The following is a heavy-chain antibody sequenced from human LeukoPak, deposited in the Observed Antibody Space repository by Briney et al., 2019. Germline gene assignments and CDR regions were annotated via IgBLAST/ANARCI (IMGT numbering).Heavy chain of an antibody. CDR2: IFYSGST. D-gene: IGHD6-13*01. CDR3: ARVYYSSSYDYWYFDL. Sequence: SSETLSLTCTVSSGSISTSNYYWGWVRQPPGKGLEWIGNIFYSGSTYYSPSLKSRVTISLDTSRNQFSLKLNSVTAADTAVYYCARVYYSSSYDYWYFDLWGRGTLVTVSS. J-gene: IGHJ2*01. V-gene: IGHV4-39*07. CDR1: SGSISTSNYY.